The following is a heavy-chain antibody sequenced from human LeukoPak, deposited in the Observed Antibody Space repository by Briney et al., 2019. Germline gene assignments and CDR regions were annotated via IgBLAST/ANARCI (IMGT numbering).Heavy chain of an antibody. J-gene: IGHJ4*02. CDR1: GFTFSSYS. Sequence: GGSLRLSCAASGFTFSSYSMNWVRQAPGKGLEWVSSISSSSSYIYYADSVKGRFTISRDNAKNSLYLQMNSLGAEDTAVYYCARVRGSGWYRPFDYWGQGALVTVSS. CDR2: ISSSSSYI. CDR3: ARVRGSGWYRPFDY. D-gene: IGHD6-19*01. V-gene: IGHV3-21*01.